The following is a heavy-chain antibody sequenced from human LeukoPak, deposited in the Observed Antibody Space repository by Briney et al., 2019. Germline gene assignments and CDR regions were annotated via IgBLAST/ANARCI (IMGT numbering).Heavy chain of an antibody. CDR2: INWNSGTL. V-gene: IGHV3-9*01. J-gene: IGHJ2*01. CDR1: GFIFDDYA. Sequence: GRSLRLSCAAFGFIFDDYAMHWVRQAPGKGLEWVSTINWNSGTLAYADSVKGRFTISRDNAKNSLYLQMNSLRTEDTALYYCARGLGGDQGYFDLWGRGTLATVSS. CDR3: ARGLGGDQGYFDL. D-gene: IGHD3-10*01.